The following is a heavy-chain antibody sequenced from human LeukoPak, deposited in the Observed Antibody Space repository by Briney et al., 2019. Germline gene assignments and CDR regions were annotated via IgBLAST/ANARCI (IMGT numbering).Heavy chain of an antibody. CDR3: ARDAFTVTRGY. Sequence: PSGTLSLTCAVSGGSISSSNWWSWVRQPPGKRLKWIGEIYHSGNTNYNPSLKSRFTISVDNSKNQFSLKMTSVTAADTAVYYCARDAFTVTRGYWGDGKLVTASS. CDR1: GGSISSSNW. CDR2: IYHSGNT. J-gene: IGHJ4*01. V-gene: IGHV4-4*02. D-gene: IGHD4-17*01.